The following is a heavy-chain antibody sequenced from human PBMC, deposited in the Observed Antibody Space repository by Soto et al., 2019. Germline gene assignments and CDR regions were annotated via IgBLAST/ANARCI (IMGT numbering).Heavy chain of an antibody. CDR1: GGYISSYY. V-gene: IGHV4-59*01. CDR2: IYYSGST. CDR3: ARDRAYYYGSGTLGGGWFDP. J-gene: IGHJ5*02. D-gene: IGHD3-10*01. Sequence: PSETLSLTCTVSGGYISSYYLSWIRQPPGKGLEWIGYIYYSGSTNYNPSLKSRVTISVDTSKNQFSLKLSSVTAADTAVYYCARDRAYYYGSGTLGGGWFDPWGQGTLVTVSS.